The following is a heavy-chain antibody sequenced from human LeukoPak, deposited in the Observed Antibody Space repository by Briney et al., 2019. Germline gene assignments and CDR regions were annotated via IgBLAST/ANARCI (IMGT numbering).Heavy chain of an antibody. V-gene: IGHV3-53*01. CDR2: IYSGGST. D-gene: IGHD4-11*01. Sequence: TGGSLRLSCAASGFTVSSNYMIWVRQAPGKGLEWVSVIYSGGSTYYADSVKGRFTISRDNSKNSLYLQMNSLRAEDTAVYYCARDPSPTVTRGYWGQGTLVTVSS. J-gene: IGHJ4*02. CDR3: ARDPSPTVTRGY. CDR1: GFTVSSNY.